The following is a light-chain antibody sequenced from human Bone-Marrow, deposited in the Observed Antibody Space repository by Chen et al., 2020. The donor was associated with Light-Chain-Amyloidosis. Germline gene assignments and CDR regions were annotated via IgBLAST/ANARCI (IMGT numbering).Light chain of an antibody. J-gene: IGLJ1*01. Sequence: QSALTQPASVSGSPGQSITISCTGTSSDIGPYDYVSWYQRHPGEAPKLMIYDVSYRPSGISDRCAGFKSANTASLTISGLQGEDEADYFCSVYIGSGTYGFGSRTKVTVL. CDR1: SSDIGPYDY. CDR2: DVS. V-gene: IGLV2-14*03. CDR3: SVYIGSGTYG.